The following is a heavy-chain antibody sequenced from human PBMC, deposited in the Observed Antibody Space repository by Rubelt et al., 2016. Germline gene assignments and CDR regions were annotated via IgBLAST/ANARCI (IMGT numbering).Heavy chain of an antibody. CDR2: IYYSGST. V-gene: IGHV4-34*01. CDR1: GGSFSNYY. Sequence: QVQLQQWGAGLFRPSQTLSLTCGVYGGSFSNYYWTWIRQPPGKGLAWIGSIYYSGSTYYNPSLKSRVINSVDMSKNQFSRKLSSVTAADTAAYYCARAEDYYSSWFDPWGQGTLVTVSS. J-gene: IGHJ5*02. D-gene: IGHD3-22*01. CDR3: ARAEDYYSSWFDP.